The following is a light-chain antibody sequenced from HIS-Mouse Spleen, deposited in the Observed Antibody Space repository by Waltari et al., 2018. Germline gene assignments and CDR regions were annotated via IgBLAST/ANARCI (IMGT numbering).Light chain of an antibody. J-gene: IGKJ1*01. CDR3: QQYNNWPRT. V-gene: IGKV3-15*01. Sequence: EIVMTQSPATLSVSPGERATLSCRASQSVSSNLAWYQQKPGQAPRRLIYDASTSATCIPARFSGSGSCTEFTLTISSLQSEDFAVYYCQQYNNWPRTFGQGTKVEIK. CDR2: DAS. CDR1: QSVSSN.